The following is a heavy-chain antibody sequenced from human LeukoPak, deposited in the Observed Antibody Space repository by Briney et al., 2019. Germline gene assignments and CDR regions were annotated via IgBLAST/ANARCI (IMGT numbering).Heavy chain of an antibody. V-gene: IGHV3-23*01. CDR2: ISSSGGST. Sequence: GGSLRLSXAASGFTFSSYAMSWVRQAPGKGLEWVSAISSSGGSTYYADSVKGRFTISRDNSKNTLYLQMNSLRAEDTAVYYCAKSQQGDYRANWFDPWGQGTLVTVSS. D-gene: IGHD2-21*01. J-gene: IGHJ5*02. CDR1: GFTFSSYA. CDR3: AKSQQGDYRANWFDP.